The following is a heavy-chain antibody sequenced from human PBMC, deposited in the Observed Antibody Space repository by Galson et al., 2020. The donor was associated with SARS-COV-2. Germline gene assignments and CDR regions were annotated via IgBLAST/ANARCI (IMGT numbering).Heavy chain of an antibody. CDR1: GFTFSDYG. Sequence: GGSLRLSCAGSGFTFSDYGMHWVRQAPDKGLEWVAVIWNDGKNTYYADSVKGRFTISRDNSKNTLYLQMYSLRAEDTAVYYCARDGTHQLLWFGELLLGWFDPWGQGTLVTVSS. V-gene: IGHV3-33*01. D-gene: IGHD3-10*01. CDR3: ARDGTHQLLWFGELLLGWFDP. J-gene: IGHJ5*02. CDR2: IWNDGKNT.